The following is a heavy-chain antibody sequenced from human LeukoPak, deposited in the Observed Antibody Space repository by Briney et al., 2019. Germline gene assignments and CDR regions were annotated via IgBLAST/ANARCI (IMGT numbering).Heavy chain of an antibody. CDR2: IYYSGST. CDR1: GGSISSSSYY. J-gene: IGHJ4*02. Sequence: SETLSLTCNVSGGSISSSSYYWGWIRQPPGKGLEWIGSIYYSGSTYYNPSLKSRVTISVDTSKNQFSLKLSSVTAADTAVYYCARRRRDLYSSSSGHHFDYWGQGTLVTVSS. V-gene: IGHV4-39*01. CDR3: ARRRRDLYSSSSGHHFDY. D-gene: IGHD6-6*01.